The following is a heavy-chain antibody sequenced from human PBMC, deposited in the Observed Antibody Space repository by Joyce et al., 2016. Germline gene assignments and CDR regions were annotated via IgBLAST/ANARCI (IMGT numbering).Heavy chain of an antibody. J-gene: IGHJ4*01. D-gene: IGHD1-26*01. V-gene: IGHV4-39*01. Sequence: QLQLQESGPGLVKFSETLSLTCSISGASISGSSYYWGWIRRPPGKGLEWIGSVYFSGSTHYNPSLKSRVTRSVATSKRQFHLKLSSVTAADTAVYYCARHPPILGGTNFDFWGHGTLVTVSS. CDR2: VYFSGST. CDR1: GASISGSSYY. CDR3: ARHPPILGGTNFDF.